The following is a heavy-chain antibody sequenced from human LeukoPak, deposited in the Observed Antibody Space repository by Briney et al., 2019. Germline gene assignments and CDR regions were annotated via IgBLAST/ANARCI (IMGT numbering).Heavy chain of an antibody. CDR2: ISSSSSYI. J-gene: IGHJ4*02. V-gene: IGHV3-21*01. Sequence: PGGSLRLSCAASGFTFSSYSMNWVRQAPGKGLEWVSSISSSSSYIYYADSVKGRFTISRGNAKNSLYLQMNSLRAEDTAVYYCASPSYYEGYFDYWGQGTLVTVSS. CDR1: GFTFSSYS. D-gene: IGHD3-22*01. CDR3: ASPSYYEGYFDY.